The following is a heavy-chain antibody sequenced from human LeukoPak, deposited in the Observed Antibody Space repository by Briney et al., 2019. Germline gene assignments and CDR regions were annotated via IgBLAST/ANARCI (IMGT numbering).Heavy chain of an antibody. Sequence: GSLRLSCAASGFTFSSYAMSWVRQPPGKGLEWIGYIYYSGSTNYNPSLKSRVTISVDTSKNQFSLKLSSVTAADTAVYYCARDLGRRSGAFDIWGQGTMVTVSS. J-gene: IGHJ3*02. CDR3: ARDLGRRSGAFDI. D-gene: IGHD3-10*01. V-gene: IGHV4-59*01. CDR2: IYYSGST. CDR1: GFTFSSYA.